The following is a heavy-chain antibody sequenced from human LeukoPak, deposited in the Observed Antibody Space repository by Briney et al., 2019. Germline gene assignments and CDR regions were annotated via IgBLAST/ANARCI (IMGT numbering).Heavy chain of an antibody. Sequence: GASVKVSCKASGYTFTSYDINWVRQATGQGLEWMGWMNPNSGNTGYAQKFQGRVTMTRNTSISTAYMELISLRSEDTAVYYCARAIWSGLYYYYYYMDVWGKGTTVTVSS. D-gene: IGHD3-3*01. CDR2: MNPNSGNT. J-gene: IGHJ6*03. V-gene: IGHV1-8*01. CDR3: ARAIWSGLYYYYYYMDV. CDR1: GYTFTSYD.